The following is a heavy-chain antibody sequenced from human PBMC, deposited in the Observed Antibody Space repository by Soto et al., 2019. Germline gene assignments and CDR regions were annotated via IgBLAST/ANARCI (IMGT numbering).Heavy chain of an antibody. CDR3: ARDPPPPDY. J-gene: IGHJ4*02. CDR1: GYTFASYA. Sequence: QVQLVQSGAEVKKPGASVKVSCKASGYTFASYAISWMRQAPGQGLEWMGWISAYNGNTNYAQKLQGRVTMTTDTSTSTADMELRSLRSADTAVYYGARDPPPPDYWGQGTLVTVSS. V-gene: IGHV1-18*01. CDR2: ISAYNGNT.